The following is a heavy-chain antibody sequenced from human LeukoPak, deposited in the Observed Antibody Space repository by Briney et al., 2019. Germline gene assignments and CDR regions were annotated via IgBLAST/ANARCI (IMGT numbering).Heavy chain of an antibody. CDR3: ARNCGGDCS. J-gene: IGHJ5*02. CDR1: GFTFSSYW. D-gene: IGHD2-21*02. V-gene: IGHV3-7*03. Sequence: GGSLRLSCAASGFTFSSYWMSWVRQAPGKGLEWVANIKQDGNEKYYVDSVKGRFTIPRDNAKNSLYPQMNSLRAEDTAVYYCARNCGGDCSWGQGTLVTVSS. CDR2: IKQDGNEK.